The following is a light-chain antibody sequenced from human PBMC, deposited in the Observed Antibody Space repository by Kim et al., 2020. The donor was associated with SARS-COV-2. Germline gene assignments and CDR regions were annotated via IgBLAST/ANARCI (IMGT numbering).Light chain of an antibody. CDR2: GAS. CDR1: QSVVSSN. V-gene: IGKV3-20*01. CDR3: RQYGSSFT. Sequence: EIVLTQSPGTLSLSPGERATLSCRASQSVVSSNLAWYQQKPGQAPRLLIYGASSRATGIPDRFSGSGSGTDFTLTISRLEPDDFAVYYCRQYGSSFTCGKETTLE. J-gene: IGKJ2*01.